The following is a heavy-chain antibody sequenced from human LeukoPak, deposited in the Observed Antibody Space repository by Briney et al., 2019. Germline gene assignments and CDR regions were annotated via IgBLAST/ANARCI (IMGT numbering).Heavy chain of an antibody. J-gene: IGHJ4*02. CDR3: AKDSKIPQHPLDY. V-gene: IGHV3-23*01. Sequence: PGGSLLHSCAASGFTFSSYAMSWVRQAPGKGLEWVSAISGSGGSTYYADSVKGRFTISRDNSKNTLYLQMNSLRAEDTAVYYCAKDSKIPQHPLDYWGQGTLVTVSS. CDR2: ISGSGGST. CDR1: GFTFSSYA. D-gene: IGHD2-2*02.